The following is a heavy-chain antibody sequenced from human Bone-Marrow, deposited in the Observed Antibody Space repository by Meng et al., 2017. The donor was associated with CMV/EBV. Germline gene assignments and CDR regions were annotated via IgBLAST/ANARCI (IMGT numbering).Heavy chain of an antibody. CDR1: GFTFTSYW. D-gene: IGHD3-3*01. V-gene: IGHV3-74*01. CDR2: INSDGRST. CDR3: AKQGDDFWSGPRDY. Sequence: GESLKISCAASGFTFTSYWMHWVRQAPGKGLVWVSRINSDGRSTYYADSVKGRFTISRDNSKNTLYLQMNSLGAEDTAVYYCAKQGDDFWSGPRDYWGQGTLVTVSS. J-gene: IGHJ4*02.